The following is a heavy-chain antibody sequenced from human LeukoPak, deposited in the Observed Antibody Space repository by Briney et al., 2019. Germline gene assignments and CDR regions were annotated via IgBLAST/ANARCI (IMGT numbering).Heavy chain of an antibody. V-gene: IGHV4-59*08. CDR3: ARLLNYYDSSGYYYEVFDY. J-gene: IGHJ4*02. CDR2: IYYSGST. CDR1: GGSISSYY. Sequence: SETLSLTCTVPGGSISSYYWSWIRQPPGKGLEWIGYIYYSGSTNYNPSLKSRVTISVDTSKNQFSLKLSSVTAADTAVYYCARLLNYYDSSGYYYEVFDYWGQGTLVTVSS. D-gene: IGHD3-22*01.